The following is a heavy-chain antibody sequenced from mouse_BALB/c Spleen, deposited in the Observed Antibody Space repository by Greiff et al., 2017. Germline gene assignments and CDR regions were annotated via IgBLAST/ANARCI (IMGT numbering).Heavy chain of an antibody. CDR3: TRSNYRYAAWCAY. Sequence: VQLQQPGAELVRPGASVKLSCKASGYTFTSYWINWVKQRPGQGLEWIGNIYPSDSYTNYNQKFKDKATLTVDKSSSTAYMQLSSPTSEDSAVYYCTRSNYRYAAWCAYWGQGTLVTVSA. CDR2: IYPSDSYT. D-gene: IGHD2-14*01. J-gene: IGHJ3*01. CDR1: GYTFTSYW. V-gene: IGHV1-69*02.